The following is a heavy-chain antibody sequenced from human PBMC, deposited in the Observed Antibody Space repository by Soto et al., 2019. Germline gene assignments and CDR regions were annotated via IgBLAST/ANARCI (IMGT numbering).Heavy chain of an antibody. D-gene: IGHD3-9*01. J-gene: IGHJ4*02. V-gene: IGHV3-53*05. CDR3: ARDPVRYFDWLPKGFDY. CDR1: GFTVSSNY. CDR2: SWNSGSV. Sequence: GGSLRLSCAASGFTVSSNYMSWVRQAPGKGLEWVSGISWNSGSVGYADSVKGRFTISRDNAKNSLYLQMNSLRAEDTAVYYCARDPVRYFDWLPKGFDYWGQGTLVTVSS.